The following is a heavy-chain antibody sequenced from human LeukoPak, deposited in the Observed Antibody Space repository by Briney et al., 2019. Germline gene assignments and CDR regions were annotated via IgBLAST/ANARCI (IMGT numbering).Heavy chain of an antibody. Sequence: SETLSLTCAVYGGSFSGYYWSWIRQPPGKGLEWIGEINHSGGTNSNPSLKSRVTISVDTSKNQFSLKLSSVTAADTAVYYCARRTMVRATYYYYYMDVWGKGTTVTVSS. J-gene: IGHJ6*03. D-gene: IGHD3-10*01. V-gene: IGHV4-34*01. CDR2: INHSGGT. CDR3: ARRTMVRATYYYYYMDV. CDR1: GGSFSGYY.